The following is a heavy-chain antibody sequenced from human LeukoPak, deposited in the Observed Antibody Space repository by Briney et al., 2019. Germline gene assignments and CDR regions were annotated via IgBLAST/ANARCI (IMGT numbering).Heavy chain of an antibody. D-gene: IGHD1-26*01. CDR3: ARDGSGSYFEWYNWFDP. CDR1: GYTFTSYY. V-gene: IGHV1-46*01. J-gene: IGHJ5*02. CDR2: INPGGGTT. Sequence: GASVKVSCKASGYTFTSYYMHWVRQAPGQGLEWMGIINPGGGTTTYAQKFQGRVTMTRDMSTSTVYMELSSLRSDDTAVYYCARDGSGSYFEWYNWFDPWGQGTLVTVSS.